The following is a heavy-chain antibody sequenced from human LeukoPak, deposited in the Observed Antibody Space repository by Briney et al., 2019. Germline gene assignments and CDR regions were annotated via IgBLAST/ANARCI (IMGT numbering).Heavy chain of an antibody. J-gene: IGHJ4*02. V-gene: IGHV4-59*08. CDR1: GGSISSYY. CDR2: IYYSGST. CDR3: AGSYSSSNPTPGY. Sequence: PSETLSLTCTVSGGSISSYYWSWIRQPPGKGLEWIGYIYYSGSTNYSPSLKSRVTISVDTSKNQFSLKLSSVTAADTAVYYCAGSYSSSNPTPGYWGQGTLVTVSS. D-gene: IGHD6-13*01.